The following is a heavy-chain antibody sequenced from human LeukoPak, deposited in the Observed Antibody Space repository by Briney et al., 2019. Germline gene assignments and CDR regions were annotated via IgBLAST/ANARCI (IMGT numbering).Heavy chain of an antibody. CDR2: ISYDGSNK. CDR1: GFTFSSYG. CDR3: AKAAVVGVDFDY. D-gene: IGHD1-26*01. V-gene: IGHV3-30*18. J-gene: IGHJ4*02. Sequence: GGSLRLSCAASGFTFSSYGMHWVRQAPGKGLEWVVVISYDGSNKYYADSVKGRFTISRDNCKNTLYLQMNSLRAEDTAVYYCAKAAVVGVDFDYWGQGTLVTVSS.